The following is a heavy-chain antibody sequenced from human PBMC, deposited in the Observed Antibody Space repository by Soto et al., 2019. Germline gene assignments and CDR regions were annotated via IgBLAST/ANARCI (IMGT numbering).Heavy chain of an antibody. CDR2: LTDSGDDA. V-gene: IGHV3-23*01. D-gene: IGHD2-2*01. Sequence: EVQLLESGGGLVQPGGSLRLSCAASGFTFNNYAMGWVRQAPGKGLEWVSALTDSGDDAYYIDSVKGRFIISGDNSKNTLYLQMNSLRAEDTAIYYCAKLGSSSSSPHYYFDYWGQGTLVTVSS. CDR3: AKLGSSSSSPHYYFDY. J-gene: IGHJ4*02. CDR1: GFTFNNYA.